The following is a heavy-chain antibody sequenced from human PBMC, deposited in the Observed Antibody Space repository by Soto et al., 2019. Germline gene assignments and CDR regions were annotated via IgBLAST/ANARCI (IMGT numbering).Heavy chain of an antibody. Sequence: GESLKISCKGSGYSFTSYWIGWVRQMPGKGLEWMGFIYLGDSDTRYSPSFQGQVTISAVKSISTAYLQWSSLKASDTAMYYCAGGGVRGVITRTRDYYGMDVWGQGTTVTAP. CDR3: AGGGVRGVITRTRDYYGMDV. CDR2: IYLGDSDT. V-gene: IGHV5-51*01. CDR1: GYSFTSYW. D-gene: IGHD3-10*01. J-gene: IGHJ6*02.